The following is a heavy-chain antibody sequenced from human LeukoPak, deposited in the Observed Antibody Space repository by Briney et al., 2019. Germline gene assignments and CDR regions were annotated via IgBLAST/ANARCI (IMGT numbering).Heavy chain of an antibody. Sequence: SETLSLTCAVYGGSFSGYYWSWIRQPPGKGLEWIGEINHSGSTNYNPSLKSRVTISVDTSKNQFSLKLSSVTAADTAVYYCARGMVYAILYYWGQGTLVTVSS. J-gene: IGHJ4*02. V-gene: IGHV4-34*01. CDR3: ARGMVYAILYY. CDR1: GGSFSGYY. CDR2: INHSGST. D-gene: IGHD2-8*01.